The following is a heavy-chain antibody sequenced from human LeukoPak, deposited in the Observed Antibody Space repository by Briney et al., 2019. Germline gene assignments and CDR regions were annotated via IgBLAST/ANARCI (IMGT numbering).Heavy chain of an antibody. Sequence: GGSLRLSCAASGFTFSSYDMHWVRQAPGKGLEWVAVISYDGSNEYYVDSVKGRFTISRDNSKNTLYLQMNSLRAEDTAVYCCAKNGDYRGYYYTDYWGQGTLVTVSS. J-gene: IGHJ4*02. V-gene: IGHV3-30*18. CDR2: ISYDGSNE. CDR1: GFTFSSYD. D-gene: IGHD3-22*01. CDR3: AKNGDYRGYYYTDY.